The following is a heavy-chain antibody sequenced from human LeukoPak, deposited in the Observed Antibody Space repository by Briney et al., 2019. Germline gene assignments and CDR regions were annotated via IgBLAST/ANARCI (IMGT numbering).Heavy chain of an antibody. CDR1: GGSSSGYY. J-gene: IGHJ4*02. D-gene: IGHD3-10*01. V-gene: IGHV4-34*01. Sequence: SETLSLTCAVYGGSSSGYYWSWIRQPPGKGLEWIGEINHSGSTNYNPSLKSRVTISVDTSKNQFSLKLSSVTAADTAVYYCAREKWFGEWGGFDYWGQGTLVTVSS. CDR2: INHSGST. CDR3: AREKWFGEWGGFDY.